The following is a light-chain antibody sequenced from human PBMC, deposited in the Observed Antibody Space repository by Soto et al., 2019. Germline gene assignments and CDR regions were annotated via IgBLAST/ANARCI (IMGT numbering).Light chain of an antibody. CDR2: EVS. CDR1: SSDVGAYNF. J-gene: IGLJ3*02. Sequence: QSFLTQPASVSGSPGQSITIACTGTSSDVGAYNFVSWYQHHPGTAPKLMIYEVSNRPSGASNRFSGSKSGNTASLTISGLQTEDEADYYCYSYRGSNAWVFGGGTQLTVL. CDR3: YSYRGSNAWV. V-gene: IGLV2-14*01.